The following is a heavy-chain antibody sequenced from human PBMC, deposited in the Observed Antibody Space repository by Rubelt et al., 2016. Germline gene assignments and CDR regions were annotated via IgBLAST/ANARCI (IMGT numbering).Heavy chain of an antibody. CDR1: GFIFSDYT. D-gene: IGHD2-21*02. J-gene: IGHJ4*02. Sequence: EVQLVESGGGLVQPGGSLRLSCAASGFIFSDYTMNWVRQAPGKGLEWISYISSSGSTIYYEDSVKGRFTISRDNAKNSLYLQMNSLRDEDTAVYYCAQLVTKDYWGQGTLVTVSS. V-gene: IGHV3-48*02. CDR3: AQLVTKDY. CDR2: ISSSGSTI.